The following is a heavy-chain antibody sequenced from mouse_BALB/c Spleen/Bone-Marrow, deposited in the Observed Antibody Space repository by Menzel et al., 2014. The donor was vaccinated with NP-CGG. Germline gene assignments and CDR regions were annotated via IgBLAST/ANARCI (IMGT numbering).Heavy chain of an antibody. D-gene: IGHD4-1*01. V-gene: IGHV5-15*02. CDR3: ARDLDGTGVFDY. Sequence: EVQVVESGGGLVQTGGSRKLSCAASGFTFSDYGMAWVRQAPGKGPEWVAFISNXAYSISYADTVTGRFTISRENVKNTLYLEMSSLRSEDTAMYYCARDLDGTGVFDYWGQGTTLTVSS. CDR2: ISNXAYSI. CDR1: GFTFSDYG. J-gene: IGHJ2*01.